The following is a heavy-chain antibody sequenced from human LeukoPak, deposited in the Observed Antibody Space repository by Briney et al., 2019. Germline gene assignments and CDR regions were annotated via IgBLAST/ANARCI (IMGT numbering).Heavy chain of an antibody. CDR1: GYTFTSYY. V-gene: IGHV1-46*01. D-gene: IGHD3-22*01. Sequence: ASVKVSCKASGYTFTSYYMHWVRQAPGQGLEWMGIINPSGGSTSYAQKFQGRVTMTRDTSTSTVYMELSSLRSEDTAVYYCARENYYHGSGSPSASAPVDHWGQGTLVTVSS. J-gene: IGHJ4*02. CDR2: INPSGGST. CDR3: ARENYYHGSGSPSASAPVDH.